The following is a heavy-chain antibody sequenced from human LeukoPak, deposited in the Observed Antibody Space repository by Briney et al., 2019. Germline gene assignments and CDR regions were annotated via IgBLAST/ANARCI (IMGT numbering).Heavy chain of an antibody. CDR3: ARVSTGVSGRWIDP. V-gene: IGHV4-39*07. CDR1: GGSISSSSYY. CDR2: IYYSGST. J-gene: IGHJ5*02. Sequence: PSETLSLTCTVSGGSISSSSYYWGWIRQPPGKGLEWIGSIYYSGSTYYNPSLKSRVTISVDTSKNQFSLKLSSVTGADTAVYYCARVSTGVSGRWIDPWGQGTLVTVSS. D-gene: IGHD1-20*01.